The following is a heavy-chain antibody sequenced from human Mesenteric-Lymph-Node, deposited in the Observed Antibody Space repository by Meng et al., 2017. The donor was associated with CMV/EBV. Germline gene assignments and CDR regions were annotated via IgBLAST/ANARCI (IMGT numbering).Heavy chain of an antibody. CDR3: ARAPYCSSTSCYPHYYGMDV. J-gene: IGHJ6*02. Sequence: SETLSLTCAVYGGSFSGYYWSGIRQPPGKGREWIGEINHSGITNYNPSLKSRVTISADTSKNQFSLKLSSVTAADTAVYYCARAPYCSSTSCYPHYYGMDVWGQGTTVTVSS. D-gene: IGHD2-2*01. CDR2: INHSGIT. CDR1: GGSFSGYY. V-gene: IGHV4-34*01.